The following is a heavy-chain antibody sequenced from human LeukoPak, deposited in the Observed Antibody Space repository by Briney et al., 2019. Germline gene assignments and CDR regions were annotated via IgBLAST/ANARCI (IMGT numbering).Heavy chain of an antibody. CDR2: ISYDGSNK. V-gene: IGHV3-30*18. CDR3: AKNRELPNNYYYYYGMDV. Sequence: PGGSLRLSCAASGFTFSSYGMHWVRQAPGKGLEWVAVISYDGSNKYYADSVKGRFTISRDNSKNTLYLQMNGLRAEDTAVYYCAKNRELPNNYYYYYGMDVWGQGTTVTVSS. CDR1: GFTFSSYG. D-gene: IGHD1-26*01. J-gene: IGHJ6*02.